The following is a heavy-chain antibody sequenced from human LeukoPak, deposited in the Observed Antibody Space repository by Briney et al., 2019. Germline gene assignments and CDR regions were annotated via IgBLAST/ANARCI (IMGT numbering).Heavy chain of an antibody. CDR1: GFTFRSYA. V-gene: IGHV3-64*01. D-gene: IGHD6-19*01. Sequence: GGSLRLSCAASGFTFRSYAMHWVRQAPGKGLEYVSAISNNGGITYYANSVKGRFTISRDNSKNTLYLQMNSLRAEDTAIYYCAKDPVVFHGGSGWHYFDYWGQGTLVTVSS. J-gene: IGHJ4*02. CDR2: ISNNGGIT. CDR3: AKDPVVFHGGSGWHYFDY.